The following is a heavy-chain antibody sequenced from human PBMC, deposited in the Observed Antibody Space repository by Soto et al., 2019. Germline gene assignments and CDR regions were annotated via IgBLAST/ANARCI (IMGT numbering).Heavy chain of an antibody. Sequence: QVQLQESGPGLVKPSGTLSLTCVVSGGSISSSNWWSWVRQPPGKGLEWIGEIYHSGSTNYNPSLKSRVTISVDKSKNQFSLKLSSVIAADTTVYYCARVSGSYYYGMDVWGQGTTVTVSS. J-gene: IGHJ6*02. D-gene: IGHD1-26*01. CDR2: IYHSGST. CDR1: GGSISSSNW. CDR3: ARVSGSYYYGMDV. V-gene: IGHV4-4*02.